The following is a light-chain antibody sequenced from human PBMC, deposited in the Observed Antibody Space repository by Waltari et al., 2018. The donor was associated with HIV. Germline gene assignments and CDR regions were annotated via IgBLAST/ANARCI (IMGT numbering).Light chain of an antibody. Sequence: QSVLTQPPSVSGAPGQTVTVSCTGSTSNLGANFDVHWYQHLPGTAPKLLIYGNNNRPSGVPARFSGSLSGSSASLAITGLQAEDEADYYCQSYDNVLTAVIFGGGTKVTVL. V-gene: IGLV1-40*01. CDR3: QSYDNVLTAVI. CDR2: GNN. CDR1: TSNLGANFD. J-gene: IGLJ2*01.